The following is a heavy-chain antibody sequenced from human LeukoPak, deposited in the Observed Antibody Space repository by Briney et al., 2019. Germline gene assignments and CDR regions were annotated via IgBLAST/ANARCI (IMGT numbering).Heavy chain of an antibody. J-gene: IGHJ6*03. CDR2: MNPNSGNT. D-gene: IGHD3-10*01. CDR1: GYTFTSYD. CDR3: AREDITMVRGVLRYYYMDV. Sequence: GASVKVSCKASGYTFTSYDINWVRQATGQGLEWMGWMNPNSGNTNYAQKLQGRVTMTTDTSTSTAYMELRSLRSDDTAVYYCAREDITMVRGVLRYYYMDVWGKGTTVTISS. V-gene: IGHV1-18*01.